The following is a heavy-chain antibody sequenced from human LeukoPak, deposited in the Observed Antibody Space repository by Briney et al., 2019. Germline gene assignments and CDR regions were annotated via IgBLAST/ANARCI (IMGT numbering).Heavy chain of an antibody. D-gene: IGHD1-26*01. Sequence: ASVKVSCKASGYTLTSYYMHWVRQAPGQGLEWMGRINPSGGSTSYAQKFQGRVTMTRDTSTSTVYVELSSLRSEDTAVYYCATVASGSYSYFDYWDQGTLVTVSS. CDR3: ATVASGSYSYFDY. CDR1: GYTLTSYY. J-gene: IGHJ4*02. V-gene: IGHV1-46*01. CDR2: INPSGGST.